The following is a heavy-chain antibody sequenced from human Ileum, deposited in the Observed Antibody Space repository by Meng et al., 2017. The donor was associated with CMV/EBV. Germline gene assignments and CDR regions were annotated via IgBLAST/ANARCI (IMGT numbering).Heavy chain of an antibody. J-gene: IGHJ4*02. D-gene: IGHD6-13*01. CDR2: IYTSGST. Sequence: QVPLQESGPGLVKPSETLPLTCTVSGTSITGYYWSWIRQSAAKGLEWIGRIYTSGSTNYNPSLHSRVSMSIDTSKNQFSLKLRSVTAADTAVYYCAREGSAVHWGQGTLVTVSS. V-gene: IGHV4-4*07. CDR1: GTSITGYY. CDR3: AREGSAVH.